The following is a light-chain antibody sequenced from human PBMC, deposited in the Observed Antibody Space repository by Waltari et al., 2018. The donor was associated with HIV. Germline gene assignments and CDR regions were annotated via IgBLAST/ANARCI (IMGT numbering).Light chain of an antibody. CDR3: ASWDNSLTAGV. CDR1: GSNIGQNS. J-gene: IGLJ2*01. CDR2: DNN. Sequence: QSALTQPPSVSATPGQRVTISCSGNGSNIGQNSVSWYQHVPGTAPRLVIFDNNSRPPWIPDRCSAPKSGTSATLAITGLQAGDEAAYFCASWDNSLTAGVFGAGTSLSVL. V-gene: IGLV1-51*01.